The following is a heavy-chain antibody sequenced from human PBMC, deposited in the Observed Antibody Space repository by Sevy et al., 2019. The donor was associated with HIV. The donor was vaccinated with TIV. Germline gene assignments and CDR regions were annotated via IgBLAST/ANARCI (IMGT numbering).Heavy chain of an antibody. Sequence: SETLSLTCTVSGGSISSGGYYWSWIRQHPGKGLEWIGYIYYSGSTYYNPSLKSRVTISVDTSKNQFSLKLSSVTAADTAMYYCARDRGYSYGYCSGGSCSPDYYYMDVWGKGTTVTVSS. CDR3: ARDRGYSYGYCSGGSCSPDYYYMDV. J-gene: IGHJ6*03. D-gene: IGHD2-15*01. V-gene: IGHV4-31*03. CDR2: IYYSGST. CDR1: GGSISSGGYY.